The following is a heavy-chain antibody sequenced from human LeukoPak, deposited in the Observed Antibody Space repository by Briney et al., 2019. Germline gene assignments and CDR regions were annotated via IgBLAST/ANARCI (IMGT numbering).Heavy chain of an antibody. CDR3: ARGGDRNLWVYFDY. Sequence: GRSLRLSCAASGFTFSSYAMHWVRQAPGKGLEWVAVISYDGSNKYYADSVKGRFTISRDNSKNTLYLQMNSLRAEDTAVYYCARGGDRNLWVYFDYWGQGTLVTVSS. CDR1: GFTFSSYA. D-gene: IGHD1-14*01. V-gene: IGHV3-30-3*01. CDR2: ISYDGSNK. J-gene: IGHJ4*02.